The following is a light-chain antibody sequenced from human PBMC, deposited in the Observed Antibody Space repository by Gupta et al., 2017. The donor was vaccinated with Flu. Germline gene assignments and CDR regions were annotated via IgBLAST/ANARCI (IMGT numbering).Light chain of an antibody. CDR3: QQYNYWPPLT. CDR2: GAS. J-gene: IGKJ4*01. V-gene: IGKV3-15*01. Sequence: EIVMTQSPATLSVSPGERATLSCRASQSVSSNLAWYQQKPGQAPRLLIYGASTRATGIPDRLSGSGSGTEFTLTISSRQSEDFAVYYCQQYNYWPPLTFGGGTKVEIK. CDR1: QSVSSN.